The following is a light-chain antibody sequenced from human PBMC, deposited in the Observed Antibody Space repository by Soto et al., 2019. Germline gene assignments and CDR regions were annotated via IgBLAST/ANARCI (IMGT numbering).Light chain of an antibody. J-gene: IGLJ1*01. CDR2: EVS. CDR1: SSDVGGYNY. CDR3: TSYTRSRTLV. Sequence: QSALTLAAAVSGSRGQSITISWTGTSSDVGGYNYVSCYQQHSGKAPKVMIYEVSNRPSGVSNRFSGSKSGNTASLTISGLQGEDEADYYCTSYTRSRTLVFGSGSK. V-gene: IGLV2-14*01.